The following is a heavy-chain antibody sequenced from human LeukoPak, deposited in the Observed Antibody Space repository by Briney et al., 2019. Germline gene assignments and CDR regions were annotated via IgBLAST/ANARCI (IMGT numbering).Heavy chain of an antibody. J-gene: IGHJ4*02. CDR1: GFTFSSYA. D-gene: IGHD3-22*01. V-gene: IGHV3-23*01. CDR2: ISGSGGST. Sequence: GGSLRLSCAASGFTFSSYAMSWVRQAPGKGLEWVSAISGSGGSTSYADSVKGRFTISRDNSKNTLYLQMNSLRAEDTAVYYCARGRRYYDSSGYYIGYWGQGTLVTVSS. CDR3: ARGRRYYDSSGYYIGY.